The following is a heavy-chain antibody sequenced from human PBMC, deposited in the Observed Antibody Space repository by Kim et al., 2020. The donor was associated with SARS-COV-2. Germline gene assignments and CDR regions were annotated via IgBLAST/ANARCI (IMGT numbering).Heavy chain of an antibody. CDR1: GFTFSSYA. Sequence: GGSLRLSCAASGFTFSSYAMHWVRQAPGKGLEWVAVISYDGSNKYYADSVKGRFTISRDNSKNTLYLQMNSLRAEDTAVYYCVRAQSGSYWGSFDYWGQG. V-gene: IGHV3-30-3*01. D-gene: IGHD1-26*01. CDR2: ISYDGSNK. CDR3: VRAQSGSYWGSFDY. J-gene: IGHJ4*02.